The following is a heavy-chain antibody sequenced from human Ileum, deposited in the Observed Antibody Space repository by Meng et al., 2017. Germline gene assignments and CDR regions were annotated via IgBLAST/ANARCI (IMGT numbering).Heavy chain of an antibody. D-gene: IGHD3-10*01. Sequence: QVQLQESGPGLVKPSQNLSLTCTFSGASVDSGNYHWSWCRQPPGKGLESIGYTYNSGSTSYSPSVKRRFSMLVNTTKNHFPLTMKSVPAGDAAVYYCNAFSAGGGGLGSWGQGTLVTVSS. CDR3: NAFSAGGGGLGS. CDR1: GASVDSGNYH. V-gene: IGHV4-30-4*01. CDR2: TYNSGST. J-gene: IGHJ5*01.